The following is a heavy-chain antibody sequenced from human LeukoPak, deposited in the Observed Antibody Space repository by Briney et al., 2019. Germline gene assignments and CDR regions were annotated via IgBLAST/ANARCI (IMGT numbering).Heavy chain of an antibody. Sequence: SETLSLTCTVSGGSISSGDYYWSWIRQPPGKGLEWIGYIYYSGSTYYNPSLKGRVTISVDTSKNQFSLKLSSVTAADTAVYYCARVPYYYDSSGYYPDAFDIWGQGTMVTVSS. CDR1: GGSISSGDYY. CDR3: ARVPYYYDSSGYYPDAFDI. CDR2: IYYSGST. J-gene: IGHJ3*02. D-gene: IGHD3-22*01. V-gene: IGHV4-30-4*01.